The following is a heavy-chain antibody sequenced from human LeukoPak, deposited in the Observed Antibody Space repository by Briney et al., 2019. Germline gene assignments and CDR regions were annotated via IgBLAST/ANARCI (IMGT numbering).Heavy chain of an antibody. CDR3: ARYHQAKDYFDY. CDR2: IYTGGST. J-gene: IGHJ4*02. Sequence: PGGSLRLSCAASGFTVSSNYMTWVRQAPGKGLEWVSIIYTGGSTDYADSVKGRFTISRDNSKNTLYLQMNSLRAEDTAVYYCARYHQAKDYFDYWGQGALVTVSS. V-gene: IGHV3-53*01. D-gene: IGHD2-2*01. CDR1: GFTVSSNY.